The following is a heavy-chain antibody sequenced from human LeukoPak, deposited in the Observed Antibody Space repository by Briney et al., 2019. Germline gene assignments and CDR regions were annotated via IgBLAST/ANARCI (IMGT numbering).Heavy chain of an antibody. CDR3: ARSDYGDYSWFDP. J-gene: IGHJ5*02. Sequence: SETLSLTCTVSGGSTSSYYWSWIRQPPGKGLEWIGYIYYSGSTNYNPSLKSRVTISVDTSKNQFSLKLSSVTAADTAVYYCARSDYGDYSWFDPWGQGTLVTVSS. V-gene: IGHV4-59*01. CDR2: IYYSGST. D-gene: IGHD4-17*01. CDR1: GGSTSSYY.